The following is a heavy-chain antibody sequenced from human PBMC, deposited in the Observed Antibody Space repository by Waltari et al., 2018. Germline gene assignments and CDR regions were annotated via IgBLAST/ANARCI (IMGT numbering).Heavy chain of an antibody. Sequence: EVQLVESGGGLVKPGGSLRLSCAASGFSFSTAWMNGVRQAPGKGLEWVGRIKSKTEGGTTDYAAPVKGRFTISRDDSQNTLYLQMNSLKTEDTAVYYCVTFSVAVAGTIAWGQGSLVTVSS. J-gene: IGHJ5*02. CDR2: IKSKTEGGTT. CDR3: VTFSVAVAGTIA. V-gene: IGHV3-15*01. CDR1: GFSFSTAW. D-gene: IGHD6-19*01.